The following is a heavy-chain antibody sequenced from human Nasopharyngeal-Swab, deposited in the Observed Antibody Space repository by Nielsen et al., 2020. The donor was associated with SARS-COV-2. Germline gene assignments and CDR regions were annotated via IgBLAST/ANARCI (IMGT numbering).Heavy chain of an antibody. CDR2: MNPNSDNT. Sequence: ASVKVSCKASGYTFTSYDINWVRQATGQGLEWMGWMNPNSDNTGYAQKFQGRVTMTRNTSISTAYMELSSLRSEDTAVYYCARGGYGDYLGYYYYMDVWGKGTTVTVSS. CDR1: GYTFTSYD. D-gene: IGHD4-17*01. V-gene: IGHV1-8*01. CDR3: ARGGYGDYLGYYYYMDV. J-gene: IGHJ6*03.